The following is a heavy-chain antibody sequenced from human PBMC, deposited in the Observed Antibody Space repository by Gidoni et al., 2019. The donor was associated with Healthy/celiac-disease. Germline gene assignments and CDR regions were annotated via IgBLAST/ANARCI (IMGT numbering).Heavy chain of an antibody. V-gene: IGHV2-26*01. CDR3: ARIPGWTKTWYFDL. Sequence: QVTLKESGPVLVKPTETLTLTCTVYGFSLSNARMGVRWIRQPPGKALEWLAHIFSNDEKSYSTPLKSRLTISKDTSKSQVVLTMTNMDPVDTATYYCARIPGWTKTWYFDLWGRGTLVTVSS. D-gene: IGHD6-19*01. CDR1: GFSLSNARMG. CDR2: IFSNDEK. J-gene: IGHJ2*01.